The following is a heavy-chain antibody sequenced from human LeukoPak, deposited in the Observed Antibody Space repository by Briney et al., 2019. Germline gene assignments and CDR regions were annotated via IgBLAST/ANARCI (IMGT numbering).Heavy chain of an antibody. CDR1: GFTFSSYA. CDR2: ISSSGSNT. D-gene: IGHD6-19*01. CDR3: AKVPSGWLRPSDY. J-gene: IGHJ4*02. V-gene: IGHV3-23*01. Sequence: GGSLRLSCAASGFTFSSYAMTWVRQAPGKGLEWVSGISSSGSNTYYADSVKGRFTISRDNSKNTLSLQMNSLRVEDTAVYYCAKVPSGWLRPSDYWGQGTLVTVSS.